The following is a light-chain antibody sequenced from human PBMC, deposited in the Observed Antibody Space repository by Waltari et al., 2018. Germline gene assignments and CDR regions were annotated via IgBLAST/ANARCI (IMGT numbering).Light chain of an antibody. CDR2: GAS. CDR1: QSVSSN. CDR3: QQYNNWPGT. Sequence: EIVMTQSPATPSVSPGERAPPSCRASQSVSSNLAWYQQKPGQAPRLLIYGASTRATGIPARFSGSGSGTEFTLTISSLQSEDFAVYSCQQYNNWPGTFGQGTKVEIK. V-gene: IGKV3-15*01. J-gene: IGKJ1*01.